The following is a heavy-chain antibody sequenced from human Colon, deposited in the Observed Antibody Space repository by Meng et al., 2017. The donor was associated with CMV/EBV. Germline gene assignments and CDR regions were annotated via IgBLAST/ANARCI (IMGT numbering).Heavy chain of an antibody. CDR1: GFTFDDYT. Sequence: GESLKISCAASGFTFDDYTMNWVRHAPGKGLEWVALVSWDGGSTRYADSVRGRFTISRDNSNNLLVLQLNSLRSDDSALYYCAKGTAATTVPDFGSWGQGTLVTVSS. D-gene: IGHD4-17*01. J-gene: IGHJ4*02. CDR3: AKGTAATTVPDFGS. CDR2: VSWDGGST. V-gene: IGHV3-43*01.